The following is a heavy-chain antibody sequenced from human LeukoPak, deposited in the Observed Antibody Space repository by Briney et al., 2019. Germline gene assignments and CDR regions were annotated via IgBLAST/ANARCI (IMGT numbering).Heavy chain of an antibody. CDR1: GFTVSSNY. CDR2: IYSGGST. D-gene: IGHD5-18*01. CDR3: ARDQYSYALKVVGY. Sequence: PGGSLRLSCAASGFTVSSNYMSWVRQAPGKGLEGVSVIYSGGSTYYAASVTGRSTISTDTSTNTLYLQMNSLRAEDTAVYYCARDQYSYALKVVGYWGQGTLVTVSS. J-gene: IGHJ4*02. V-gene: IGHV3-66*01.